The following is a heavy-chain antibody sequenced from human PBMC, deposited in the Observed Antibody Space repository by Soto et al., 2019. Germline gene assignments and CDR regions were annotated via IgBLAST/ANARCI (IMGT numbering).Heavy chain of an antibody. V-gene: IGHV3-30*18. D-gene: IGHD1-20*01. CDR1: GFTFSSYG. Sequence: GGSLRLSCAASGFTFSSYGMHWVRQAPGKGLEWVAVISYDGSNKYYTDSVKGRFTISRDNSKNTLYLQMNSLRAEDTAVYYCAKDYRWYKGGPDYWGQGTLVTVSS. CDR2: ISYDGSNK. CDR3: AKDYRWYKGGPDY. J-gene: IGHJ4*02.